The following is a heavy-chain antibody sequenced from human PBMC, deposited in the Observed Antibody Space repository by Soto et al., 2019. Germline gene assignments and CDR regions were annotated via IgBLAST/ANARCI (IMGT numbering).Heavy chain of an antibody. CDR3: VRDRAQWLVRTLGY. V-gene: IGHV1-18*01. J-gene: IGHJ4*02. CDR1: GYTFTSYG. CDR2: ISAYNGNT. Sequence: ASVKVSCKASGYTFTSYGISWVRQAPGQGLEWMGWISAYNGNTNYAQKIQGRVTMTTDTSTSTAYMELRSLRSDDTAVYYCVRDRAQWLVRTLGYWGQGTLVTVSS. D-gene: IGHD6-19*01.